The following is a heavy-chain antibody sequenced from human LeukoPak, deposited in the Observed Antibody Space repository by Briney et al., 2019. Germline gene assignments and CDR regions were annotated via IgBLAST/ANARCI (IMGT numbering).Heavy chain of an antibody. V-gene: IGHV3-21*01. Sequence: GGSLRLSCAASGFTFSSYSMNWVRQAPGKGLEWVSSISSSSSYIYYADSVKGRFTISRDNAKNSLYLQMNSLRAEDTAVYYCARGQNRDYDYVWGSYRPYYFDYWGQGTLVTVSS. CDR1: GFTFSSYS. CDR2: ISSSSSYI. CDR3: ARGQNRDYDYVWGSYRPYYFDY. J-gene: IGHJ4*02. D-gene: IGHD3-16*02.